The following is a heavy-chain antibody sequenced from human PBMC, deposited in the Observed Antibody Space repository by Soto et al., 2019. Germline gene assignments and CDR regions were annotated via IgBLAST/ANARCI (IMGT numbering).Heavy chain of an antibody. CDR3: ARTLRGRGVKYFDD. Sequence: QAQLQQSGPGLVNPSQTLSLSCAISGDSVSNNSVAWNWVRQSPSRGLEWLGRTYYTSKWHYDYAPSVRSRITINPDTSKNHFSLQLTSVSPEDAAVYYCARTLRGRGVKYFDDWGQGTLVTVSS. V-gene: IGHV6-1*01. D-gene: IGHD3-10*01. J-gene: IGHJ4*02. CDR2: TYYTSKWHY. CDR1: GDSVSNNSVA.